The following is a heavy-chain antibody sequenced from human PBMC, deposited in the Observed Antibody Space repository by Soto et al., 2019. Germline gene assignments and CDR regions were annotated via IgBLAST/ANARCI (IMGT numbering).Heavy chain of an antibody. CDR3: ARDMGVFWSGYPEGGFDY. Sequence: GGSLRLSCAASGFTLTNYWMSWVRQAPGKGLEWVANIKQDGSEKYYADSAKGRFIISRDNAKTSLYLQMNSLRAEDTAVYYCARDMGVFWSGYPEGGFDYWGQGTPVTVSS. CDR1: GFTLTNYW. J-gene: IGHJ4*02. D-gene: IGHD3-3*01. CDR2: IKQDGSEK. V-gene: IGHV3-7*01.